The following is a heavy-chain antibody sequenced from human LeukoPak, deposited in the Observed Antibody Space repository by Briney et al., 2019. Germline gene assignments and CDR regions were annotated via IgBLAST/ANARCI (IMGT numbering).Heavy chain of an antibody. CDR1: GGSISSYY. V-gene: IGHV4-59*08. CDR2: IYYSGST. Sequence: PSETLSLTCTVSGGSISSYYWSWIRRPPRKGLECIGYIYYSGSTKYNPSLKSRVTMSVDTSKNQFSLKLSSVTAADTAVYYCARQQYASGNSYYLDYWGQGTLVTVSS. D-gene: IGHD3-10*01. J-gene: IGHJ4*02. CDR3: ARQQYASGNSYYLDY.